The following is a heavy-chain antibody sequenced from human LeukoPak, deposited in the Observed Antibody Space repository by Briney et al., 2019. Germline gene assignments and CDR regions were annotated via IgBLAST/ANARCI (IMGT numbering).Heavy chain of an antibody. J-gene: IGHJ4*02. CDR2: VKSKTDGGTT. Sequence: GGSLRLSCAASGFPFSNARMSWVRQAPGKGLEWVGRVKSKTDGGTTDYAAPVKGRFSISRDDSKNTLYLQMNSLKSEDTAVYYCQGGRFWGQGTLVTVSS. V-gene: IGHV3-15*01. CDR3: QGGRF. D-gene: IGHD1-26*01. CDR1: GFPFSNAR.